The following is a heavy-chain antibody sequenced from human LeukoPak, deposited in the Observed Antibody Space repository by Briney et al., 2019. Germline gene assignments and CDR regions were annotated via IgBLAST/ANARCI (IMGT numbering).Heavy chain of an antibody. V-gene: IGHV3-21*01. Sequence: PGGSLRLSCAASGFTFSSYSMNWVRQAPGKGLEWVSSISTCSSYIYYAGSVKGRFTISRDNAKTSLYLQMNSLRAEDTAVYYCARSSCSSTSCYAYYYYGLDVWGRGTTVTVS. D-gene: IGHD2-2*01. CDR1: GFTFSSYS. J-gene: IGHJ6*02. CDR3: ARSSCSSTSCYAYYYYGLDV. CDR2: ISTCSSYI.